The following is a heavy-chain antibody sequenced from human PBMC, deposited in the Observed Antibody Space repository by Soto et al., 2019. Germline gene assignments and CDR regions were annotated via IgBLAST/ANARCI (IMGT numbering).Heavy chain of an antibody. CDR2: VYYTGTT. Sequence: VQLQESGPGLLKPSETLSLTCTVSGGSISSYFYIWVRQPPGKGLEWIGSVYYTGTTDYNPSLKSRVTISVDTSKTQFSLNLRSVTAADTAVYYCARDLAAVPRAFDYSGRGTLVTVSS. V-gene: IGHV4-59*01. J-gene: IGHJ4*02. CDR1: GGSISSYF. D-gene: IGHD6-13*01. CDR3: ARDLAAVPRAFDY.